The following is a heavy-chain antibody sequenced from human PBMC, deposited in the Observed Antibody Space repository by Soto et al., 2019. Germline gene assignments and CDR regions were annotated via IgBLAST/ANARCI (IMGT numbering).Heavy chain of an antibody. D-gene: IGHD4-17*01. CDR3: AKVDYGGNSLFPPAFDY. CDR2: ISGSGGST. CDR1: GFTFSSYA. Sequence: EVQLLESGGGLVQPGGSLRLSCAASGFTFSSYAMSWVRQAPGKGLEWVSAISGSGGSTYYADSVKGRFTISRDNSKNTLHLQMNSLRAEDTAVYYCAKVDYGGNSLFPPAFDYWGQGTLVTVSS. V-gene: IGHV3-23*01. J-gene: IGHJ4*02.